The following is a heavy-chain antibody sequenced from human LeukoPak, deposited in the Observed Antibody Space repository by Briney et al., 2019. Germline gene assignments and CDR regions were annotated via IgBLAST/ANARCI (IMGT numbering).Heavy chain of an antibody. CDR3: ARGYTVTTLYNWFDP. D-gene: IGHD4-11*01. V-gene: IGHV4-34*01. Sequence: NPSETLSLTCAVYGGSFSGYYWSWIRQPPGKGLEWIGEINHGGSTNYNPSLKSRVTISVDTSKNQFSLKLSSVTAADTAVYYCARGYTVTTLYNWFDPWGQGTLVTVSS. CDR2: INHGGST. CDR1: GGSFSGYY. J-gene: IGHJ5*02.